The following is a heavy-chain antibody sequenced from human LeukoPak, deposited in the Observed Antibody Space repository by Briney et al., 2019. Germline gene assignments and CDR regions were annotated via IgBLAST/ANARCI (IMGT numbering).Heavy chain of an antibody. CDR2: ISSSSSYI. J-gene: IGHJ4*02. D-gene: IGHD3-10*01. Sequence: PGGSLRLSCAASGLTFSSYSMNWVRQAPGKGLEWVSSISSSSSYIYYADSVKGRFTISRDNAKNSLYLQMNSLRAEDTAVYYCATGSGSYLDYFDYWGQGTLVTVSS. CDR1: GLTFSSYS. CDR3: ATGSGSYLDYFDY. V-gene: IGHV3-21*01.